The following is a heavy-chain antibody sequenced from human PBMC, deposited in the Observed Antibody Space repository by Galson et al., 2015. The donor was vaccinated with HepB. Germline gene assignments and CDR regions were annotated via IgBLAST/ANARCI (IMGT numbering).Heavy chain of an antibody. V-gene: IGHV5-10-1*01. CDR3: ARHIGSDWYFDL. D-gene: IGHD2-21*01. Sequence: QSGAEVTKPGESLTISCTGSGSSFTSYWISWVRQMPGKGLEWMGRIDPSDSYTNYSPSFQGHVTISADKSISTAYLQWSSLKASDTAMYYCARHIGSDWYFDLWGRGTLVTVSS. CDR2: IDPSDSYT. J-gene: IGHJ2*01. CDR1: GSSFTSYW.